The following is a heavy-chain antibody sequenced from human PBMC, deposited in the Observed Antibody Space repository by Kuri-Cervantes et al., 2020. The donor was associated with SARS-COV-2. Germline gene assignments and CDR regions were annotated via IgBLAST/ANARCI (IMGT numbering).Heavy chain of an antibody. CDR1: GFTFSSYA. D-gene: IGHD5-24*01. CDR3: ARGWDAFDI. J-gene: IGHJ3*02. CDR2: ISYDGSNK. Sequence: GGSLRHSCAASGFTFSSYAMHWVRQAPGKGLEWVAVISYDGSNKYYADSVKGRFTISRDNSKNTLYLQMNSPRAEDTAVYYCARGWDAFDIWGQGTMVTVSS. V-gene: IGHV3-30-3*01.